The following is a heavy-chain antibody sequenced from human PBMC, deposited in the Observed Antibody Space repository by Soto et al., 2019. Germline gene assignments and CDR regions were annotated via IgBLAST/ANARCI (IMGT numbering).Heavy chain of an antibody. Sequence: EVQLVESGGGLVQPGGSLRLSCAASGFTFSSYWMSWVRQAPGKGLEWVANIKQDGSEKYYVDSVKGRFTISRDNAKNSLYLQMNSLRAEDKAVYYCARDRSSWSLGWFDPWGQGTLVTVSS. CDR3: ARDRSSWSLGWFDP. J-gene: IGHJ5*02. CDR1: GFTFSSYW. V-gene: IGHV3-7*01. CDR2: IKQDGSEK. D-gene: IGHD6-13*01.